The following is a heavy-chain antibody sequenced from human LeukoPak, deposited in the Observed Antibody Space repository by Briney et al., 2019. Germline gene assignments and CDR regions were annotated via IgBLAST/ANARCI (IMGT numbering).Heavy chain of an antibody. D-gene: IGHD3-22*01. CDR2: IYYSGST. Sequence: PSETLSLTCTVSGGSISSSSYYWGWIRQPPGKGLEWIGSIYYSGSTYYNPSLKSRVTISVDTSKNQFSLKLSSVTAADTAVYYCARDYYDSSGYYRKDAFDIWGQGTMVTVSS. CDR3: ARDYYDSSGYYRKDAFDI. V-gene: IGHV4-39*02. CDR1: GGSISSSSYY. J-gene: IGHJ3*02.